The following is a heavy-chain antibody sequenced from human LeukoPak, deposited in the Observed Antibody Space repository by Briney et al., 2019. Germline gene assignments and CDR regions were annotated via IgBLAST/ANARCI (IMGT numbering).Heavy chain of an antibody. CDR1: GGSISTYY. V-gene: IGHV4-59*01. Sequence: PSETLSLTCTVSGGSISTYYWSWIRQPPGKALEWIGYIYYSGSTNYNPSLKSRVTISVDTSKKQFSLKLSSVTAADTAVYYCARASYYASSGYYSPHAFDIWGQGTMVTVSS. CDR3: ARASYYASSGYYSPHAFDI. J-gene: IGHJ3*02. CDR2: IYYSGST. D-gene: IGHD3-22*01.